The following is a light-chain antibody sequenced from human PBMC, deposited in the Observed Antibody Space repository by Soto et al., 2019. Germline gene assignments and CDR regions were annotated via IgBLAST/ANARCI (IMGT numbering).Light chain of an antibody. CDR1: SSDVGGYNY. Sequence: QSALTQPASVSGSPGQSITISCTGTSSDVGGYNYVSWYQHHPGKAPKLIIYDVSNRPSGVSIRFSGSKSDNTASLTISGLQPEDEADYHCSSYTTSNTRQIVFGTGTKVTVL. J-gene: IGLJ1*01. V-gene: IGLV2-14*03. CDR2: DVS. CDR3: SSYTTSNTRQIV.